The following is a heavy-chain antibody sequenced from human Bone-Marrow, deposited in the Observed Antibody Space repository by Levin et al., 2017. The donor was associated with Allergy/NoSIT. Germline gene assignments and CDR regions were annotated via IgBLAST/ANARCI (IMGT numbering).Heavy chain of an antibody. V-gene: IGHV1-58*01. J-gene: IGHJ6*03. CDR1: GFSFNGSA. Sequence: SVKVSCKASGFSFNGSAVQWVRQARGQSLEWLGWIVVGTGKTNYAQKFQERVTITRDMSTGTAYMELSSLRSDDTAVYYCAARGSDFFYYMDVWGKGTTVTVSS. CDR2: IVVGTGKT. D-gene: IGHD6-25*01. CDR3: AARGSDFFYYMDV.